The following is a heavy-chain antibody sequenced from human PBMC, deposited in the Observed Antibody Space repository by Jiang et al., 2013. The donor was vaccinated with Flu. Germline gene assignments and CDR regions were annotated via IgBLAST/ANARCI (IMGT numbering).Heavy chain of an antibody. CDR3: ARIDRGPRPDHYYYGMDV. CDR1: GYSFTSYW. CDR2: IYPGDSDT. J-gene: IGHJ6*04. V-gene: IGHV5-51*01. D-gene: IGHD3-9*01. Sequence: GAEVKKPGESLKISCKGSGYSFTSYWIGWVRQMPGKGLEWMGIIYPGDSDTRYSPSFQGQVTISADKSISTAYLQWSSLKASDTAMYYCARIDRGPRPDHYYYGMDVWGKGTTVTVSS.